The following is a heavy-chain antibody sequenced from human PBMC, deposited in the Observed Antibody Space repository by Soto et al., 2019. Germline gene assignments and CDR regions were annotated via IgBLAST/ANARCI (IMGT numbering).Heavy chain of an antibody. CDR2: TGNRANNYPT. J-gene: IGHJ3*01. V-gene: IGHV3-72*01. CDR1: GFTLSDNY. D-gene: IGHD1-26*01. Sequence: VQLVESGGGLVKPGGPLGLSCAVSGFTLSDNYMDWVRQAPGKGLEWIGRTGNRANNYPTEYAASVAGRFTVSRDDSKSSVYLQMDSLRTDDTAVYFCTTPRGTGSYSAFDVWGQGTTVTVSS. CDR3: TTPRGTGSYSAFDV.